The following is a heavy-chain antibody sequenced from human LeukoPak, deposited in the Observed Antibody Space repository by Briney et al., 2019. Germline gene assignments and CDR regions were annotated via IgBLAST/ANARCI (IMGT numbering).Heavy chain of an antibody. CDR2: MKPNSGNT. J-gene: IGHJ2*01. CDR1: GYTFTNYD. D-gene: IGHD3-10*01. V-gene: IGHV1-8*01. CDR3: ATVGENWYFDL. Sequence: ASVKVSCKASGYTFTNYDINWVRQATGQGLEWMGYMKPNSGNTGYAQKFQGRVTMTRDTSISTAYMELSSLTSEDTAVYYCATVGENWYFDLWGRGTLVTVSS.